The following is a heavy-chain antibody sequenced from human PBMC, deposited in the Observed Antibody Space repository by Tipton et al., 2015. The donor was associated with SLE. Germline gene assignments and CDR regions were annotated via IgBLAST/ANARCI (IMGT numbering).Heavy chain of an antibody. Sequence: TLSLTCTVSGGSMSSYYWSWIRQPPGKGLEWIGYIYYSGSTNYNPSLKSRVTISVDTSKNQFSLKLSSVTAADTAVYYCARAFRETRTYYYYYMDVWGKGTTVTVSS. CDR3: ARAFRETRTYYYYYMDV. CDR2: IYYSGST. D-gene: IGHD3-10*01. J-gene: IGHJ6*03. CDR1: GGSMSSYY. V-gene: IGHV4-59*01.